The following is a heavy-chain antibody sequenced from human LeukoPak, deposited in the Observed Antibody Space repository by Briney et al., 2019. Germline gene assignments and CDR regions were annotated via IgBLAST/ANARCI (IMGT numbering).Heavy chain of an antibody. J-gene: IGHJ4*02. Sequence: GESLKISCKGSGYSFTSYWIAWVRQMPGKGLEWMGIIYPGDSATRYSPSFQGQVTISADKSISTAYLQWSSLKASDTAMYYCARQFYYDSSDYYHFDYWAREPWSPSPQ. CDR3: ARQFYYDSSDYYHFDY. CDR2: IYPGDSAT. CDR1: GYSFTSYW. V-gene: IGHV5-51*01. D-gene: IGHD3-22*01.